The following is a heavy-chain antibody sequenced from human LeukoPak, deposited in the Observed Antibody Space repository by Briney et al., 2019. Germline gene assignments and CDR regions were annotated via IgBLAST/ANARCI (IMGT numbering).Heavy chain of an antibody. D-gene: IGHD3-16*01. CDR2: IIPIFGIA. Sequence: SVKVSCKASRGTFSSYAISWVRQAPGQGLEWMGRIIPIFGIANYAQKFQGRVTITADKSTSTAYMELSSLRSEDTAVYYCASSAYAYHDAFDIWGQGTMVTVSS. V-gene: IGHV1-69*04. J-gene: IGHJ3*02. CDR1: RGTFSSYA. CDR3: ASSAYAYHDAFDI.